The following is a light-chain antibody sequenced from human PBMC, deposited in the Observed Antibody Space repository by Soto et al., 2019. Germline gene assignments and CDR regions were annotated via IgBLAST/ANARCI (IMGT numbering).Light chain of an antibody. V-gene: IGLV1-40*01. CDR3: QSYDSSLSGLGV. J-gene: IGLJ2*01. Sequence: QSVLTQPPSVSGAPGQRVTISCTGSSSNIGAGYDVHWYQQLPGTAPKLLIYGNSNRPSGVPDRFSGSKSGTSASLAITGLQAEDEAEYYCQSYDSSLSGLGVFGGGTKLTVL. CDR1: SSNIGAGYD. CDR2: GNS.